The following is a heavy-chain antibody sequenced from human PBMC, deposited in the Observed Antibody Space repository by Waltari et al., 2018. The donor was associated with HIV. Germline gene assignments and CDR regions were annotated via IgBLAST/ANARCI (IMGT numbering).Heavy chain of an antibody. V-gene: IGHV4-34*01. Sequence: QVQLQQWGAGLLKPSETLSLICAVNGGSFSGYYWGWIRQPPGRGLEWTGDIYHSGSTDYNPSLQSRVTLSVDTSKNPFSLRLTSVTAADTAVYYCARGARSGSDYFDYWGQGTVVTVSS. J-gene: IGHJ4*02. CDR3: ARGARSGSDYFDY. CDR1: GGSFSGYY. D-gene: IGHD3-3*01. CDR2: IYHSGST.